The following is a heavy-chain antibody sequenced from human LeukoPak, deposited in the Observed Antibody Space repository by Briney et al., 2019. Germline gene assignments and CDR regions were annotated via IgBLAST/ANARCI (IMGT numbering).Heavy chain of an antibody. Sequence: PGGSLRLSCAASGFTFSDHYMQWVRQAPGKGLEWVGRVRDKANSYTTEYAASVKGRFTISRDDSKNSMFLQMNNLETEDTAFYYCARERWRSGSYHDAFDIWGQGTMVTVSS. D-gene: IGHD1-26*01. CDR1: GFTFSDHY. V-gene: IGHV3-72*01. CDR3: ARERWRSGSYHDAFDI. CDR2: VRDKANSYTT. J-gene: IGHJ3*02.